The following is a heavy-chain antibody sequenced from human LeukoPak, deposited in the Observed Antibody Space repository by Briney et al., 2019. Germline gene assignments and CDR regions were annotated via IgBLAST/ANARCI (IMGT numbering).Heavy chain of an antibody. V-gene: IGHV3-23*01. CDR1: GFTFSTYG. Sequence: GGSLRLSCAASGFTFSTYGMSWVRQAPGMGLEWVSGISDTGSKTYYAESVKGRFTISRDNSKNTLSLQMNSLRAEDTALYYCAKRVSYSSSSVYFDSWGQGTLVTVSS. D-gene: IGHD6-6*01. J-gene: IGHJ4*02. CDR3: AKRVSYSSSSVYFDS. CDR2: ISDTGSKT.